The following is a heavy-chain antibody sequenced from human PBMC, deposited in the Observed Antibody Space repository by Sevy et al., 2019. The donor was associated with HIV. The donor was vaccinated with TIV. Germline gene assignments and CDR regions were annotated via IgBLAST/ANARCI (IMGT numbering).Heavy chain of an antibody. V-gene: IGHV1-69*13. Sequence: ASVKVSCKASGGTFSSYAISWVRQAPGQGLEWMGGIIPIFGTANYAQKFQGRVTITAEESTSTAYMELSSLGSEDTAGYYCARELNSITMVRGVIMTAGGAFDIWGQGTMVTVSS. CDR1: GGTFSSYA. CDR2: IIPIFGTA. CDR3: ARELNSITMVRGVIMTAGGAFDI. J-gene: IGHJ3*02. D-gene: IGHD3-10*01.